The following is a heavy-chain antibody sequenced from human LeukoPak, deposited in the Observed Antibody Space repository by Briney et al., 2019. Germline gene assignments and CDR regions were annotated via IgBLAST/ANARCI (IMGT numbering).Heavy chain of an antibody. CDR2: ISDSGTTI. D-gene: IGHD1-1*01. J-gene: IGHJ5*01. CDR1: GFTFSSYS. Sequence: HTGGSLRLSCAASGFTFSSYSMNSVRQAPGKGLEWISYISDSGTTIYYADSVKGRFTISRENTKNSLYLQTNSLRAGDTALYYCARGVYSWNAYNWFDSWGQGTLVTVSS. V-gene: IGHV3-48*04. CDR3: ARGVYSWNAYNWFDS.